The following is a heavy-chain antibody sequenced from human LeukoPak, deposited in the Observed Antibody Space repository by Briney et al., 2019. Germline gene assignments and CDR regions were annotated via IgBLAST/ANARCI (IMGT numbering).Heavy chain of an antibody. CDR2: LYTSGST. CDR3: ARESGGYRPLDY. V-gene: IGHV4-4*07. D-gene: IGHD1-26*01. J-gene: IGHJ4*02. Sequence: PSETLSLTCTVSGGSISGNYWTWIRQPAGKGLEWIGRLYTSGSTNYNPSLKSRVTMSVDTSKNQFSLKVSSVTAADRAMYYCARESGGYRPLDYWGQGTPVTVSS. CDR1: GGSISGNY.